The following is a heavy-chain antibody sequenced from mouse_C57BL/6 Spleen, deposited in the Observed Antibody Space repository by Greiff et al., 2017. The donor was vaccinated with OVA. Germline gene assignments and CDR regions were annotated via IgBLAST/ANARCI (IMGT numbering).Heavy chain of an antibody. D-gene: IGHD2-4*01. CDR2: IDPSDSYT. Sequence: QVQLQQSGAELVKPGASVKLSCKASGYTFTSYWMQWVKQRPGQGLEWIGEIDPSDSYTNYNQKFKGKATLTVDTSSSTAYMQLSSLTSEDSAVYYCARTYDYDVPFAYWGQGTLVTVSA. J-gene: IGHJ3*01. V-gene: IGHV1-50*01. CDR3: ARTYDYDVPFAY. CDR1: GYTFTSYW.